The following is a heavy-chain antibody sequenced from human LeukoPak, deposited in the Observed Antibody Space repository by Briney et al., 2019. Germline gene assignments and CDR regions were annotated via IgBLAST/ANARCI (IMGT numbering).Heavy chain of an antibody. CDR3: ARGLRSVDRYRGYNWFDP. J-gene: IGHJ5*02. V-gene: IGHV4-34*01. CDR1: GGSFSGYY. Sequence: SGTLSLTCAVYGGSFSGYYWSWIRQPPGKGLEWIGEINHSGSTNYNPSLKSRVTISVDTSKNQFSLKLSSVTAADTAVYYCARGLRSVDRYRGYNWFDPWGQGTLVTVSS. D-gene: IGHD1-26*01. CDR2: INHSGST.